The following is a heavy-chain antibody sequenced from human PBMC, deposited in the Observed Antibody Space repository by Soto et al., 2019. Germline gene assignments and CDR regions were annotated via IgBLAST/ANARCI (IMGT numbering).Heavy chain of an antibody. CDR1: GFTFSSYA. CDR3: ARDQVTYYDIFTGYFCYYHYYVMDV. V-gene: IGHV3-30-3*01. J-gene: IGHJ6*02. Sequence: PGGSLRLSCAASGFTFSSYAMHWVRQAPGKGLEWVAVISYDGSNKYYADSVKGRFTISRDNSKNTLYLQMNSLRAEDTAVYYCARDQVTYYDIFTGYFCYYHYYVMDVSAQGTTVTVSS. D-gene: IGHD3-9*01. CDR2: ISYDGSNK.